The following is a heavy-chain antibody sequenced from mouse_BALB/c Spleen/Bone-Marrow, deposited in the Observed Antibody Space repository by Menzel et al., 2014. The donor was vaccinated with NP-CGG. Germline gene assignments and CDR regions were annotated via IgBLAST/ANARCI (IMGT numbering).Heavy chain of an antibody. CDR1: GYSFTGYF. CDR2: INPYNGDS. V-gene: IGHV1-20*02. J-gene: IGHJ1*01. Sequence: VQLQQSGPELVKPGASVKISCKASGYSFTGYFMNWVIQSHGKSLEWIGRINPYNGDSFYNQKFKGKATSTVDKSSSTAHMELRSPASEDSAVYYCARVTTDWYFDVWGAGTTVTVSS. D-gene: IGHD1-1*01. CDR3: ARVTTDWYFDV.